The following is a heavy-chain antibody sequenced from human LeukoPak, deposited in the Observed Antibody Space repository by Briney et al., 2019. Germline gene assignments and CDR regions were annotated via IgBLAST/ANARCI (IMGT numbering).Heavy chain of an antibody. CDR3: ARDLWITIFGVVISSGDWFDP. V-gene: IGHV1-18*01. CDR2: ISAYNGNT. J-gene: IGHJ5*02. Sequence: ASVKVSCKASGGTFSSYAISWVRQAPGQGHEWMGWISAYNGNTNYAQKLQGRATMTTDTSTSTAYMELRSLRSDDTAVYYCARDLWITIFGVVISSGDWFDPWGQGILVTVSS. CDR1: GGTFSSYA. D-gene: IGHD3-3*01.